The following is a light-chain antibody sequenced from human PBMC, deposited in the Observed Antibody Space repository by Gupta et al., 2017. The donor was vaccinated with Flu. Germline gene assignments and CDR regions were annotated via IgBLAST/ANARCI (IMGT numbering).Light chain of an antibody. CDR1: SSHIGSNT. CDR2: NNN. Sequence: SLLTQPPPAPSPPGPRVTIPCSGGSSHIGSNTVNWYQQLPRTAPKFLIYNNNQRPSGVPERFSGSKYGTSATMAISGLQAEDEADYYCAAGDDSRNGYVFGSGTKVTVL. J-gene: IGLJ1*01. V-gene: IGLV1-44*01. CDR3: AAGDDSRNGYV.